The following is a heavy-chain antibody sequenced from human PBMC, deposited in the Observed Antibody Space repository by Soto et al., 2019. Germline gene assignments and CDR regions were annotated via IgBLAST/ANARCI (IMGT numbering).Heavy chain of an antibody. Sequence: QITLKESGPTLVKPTQTLKLTGTFSGFSLSTNGVGVDWIRQPPGKALKWLELIYWDDDKRYSPSLESRLTITQDTSKNQVVLTMTNMDPVDTATYYCAHRDLEYSSSSPFDYWGQGTLVTVSS. J-gene: IGHJ4*02. V-gene: IGHV2-5*02. CDR2: IYWDDDK. CDR1: GFSLSTNGVG. D-gene: IGHD6-6*01. CDR3: AHRDLEYSSSSPFDY.